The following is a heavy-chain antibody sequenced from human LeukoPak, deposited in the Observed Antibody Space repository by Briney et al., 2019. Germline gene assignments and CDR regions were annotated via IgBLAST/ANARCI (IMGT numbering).Heavy chain of an antibody. V-gene: IGHV3-30*18. J-gene: IGHJ3*02. Sequence: GGSLRLSCAASGFIFDNFGMHWVRQVPGKGLEWLALISHDGSNEHYGDFVKGRFTTSRDNSKNTVYLQMNALRPEDTAMYYCAKVGKGQLLEAFDIWGQGTMVTVSS. CDR2: ISHDGSNE. D-gene: IGHD2-2*01. CDR3: AKVGKGQLLEAFDI. CDR1: GFIFDNFG.